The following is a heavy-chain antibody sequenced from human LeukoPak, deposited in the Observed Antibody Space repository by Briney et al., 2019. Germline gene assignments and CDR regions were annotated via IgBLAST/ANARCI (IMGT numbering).Heavy chain of an antibody. J-gene: IGHJ4*02. CDR3: ARGRPQSGYSWFLY. CDR2: INHSGRT. V-gene: IGHV4-34*01. CDR1: GGSFSGYY. Sequence: PSETLSLTCAVYGGSFSGYYCSWIRQPPGKGLEWSGEINHSGRTNYNPSLKSRVTISVDTCKNQFSLKLSSVTAADTAVYYCARGRPQSGYSWFLYWGQGTLVTVSS. D-gene: IGHD5-18*01.